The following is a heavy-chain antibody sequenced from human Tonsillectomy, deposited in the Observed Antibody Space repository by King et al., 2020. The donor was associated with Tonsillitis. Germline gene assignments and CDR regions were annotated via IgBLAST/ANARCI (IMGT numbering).Heavy chain of an antibody. CDR2: INHSGST. J-gene: IGHJ3*02. D-gene: IGHD3-16*01. Sequence: QVQLQQWGAGLLKPSETLSLTCAVYGGSFSGYSWSWIRQPPGKGLEWIGEINHSGSTNYNPSLKSRVTMSVDTSKKQFSLKLSSVTAADTAVYYCARNPLAYGAFDIWGQGTMVTVSS. CDR3: ARNPLAYGAFDI. CDR1: GGSFSGYS. V-gene: IGHV4-34*01.